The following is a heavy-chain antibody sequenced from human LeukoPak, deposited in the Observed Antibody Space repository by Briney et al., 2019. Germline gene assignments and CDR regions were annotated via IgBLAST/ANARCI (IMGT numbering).Heavy chain of an antibody. J-gene: IGHJ4*02. CDR3: ARDRRSESSGYYYSDY. D-gene: IGHD3-22*01. V-gene: IGHV3-21*01. CDR1: GFTFSTYS. CDR2: ISSSSSYI. Sequence: GGSLRLSCAASGFTFSTYSMSWVRQAPGKGLEWVSSISSSSSYISYADSMKGRFTVSRDNAKNSMYLQMNSLRAEDTGVYYCARDRRSESSGYYYSDYWGQGTLDTVSS.